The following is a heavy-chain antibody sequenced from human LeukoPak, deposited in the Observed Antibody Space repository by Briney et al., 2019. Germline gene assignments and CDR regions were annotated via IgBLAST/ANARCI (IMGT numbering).Heavy chain of an antibody. J-gene: IGHJ4*02. CDR1: GYTFTGYY. CDR3: ARDGLTYGDLDY. V-gene: IGHV1-2*06. D-gene: IGHD4-17*01. CDR2: INPNSGGT. Sequence: ASVKVSCKASGYTFTGYYMHWLRQPPGQQLEGMGRINPNSGGTNYAQKLQGRVTMTSDTSISTAYMELSRLRSDDTAVYYCARDGLTYGDLDYWGQGTLVTASS.